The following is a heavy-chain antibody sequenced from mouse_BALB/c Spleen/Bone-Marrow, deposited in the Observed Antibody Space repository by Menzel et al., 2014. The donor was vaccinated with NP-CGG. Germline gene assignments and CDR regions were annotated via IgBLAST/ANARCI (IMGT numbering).Heavy chain of an antibody. CDR3: ARTGTWAWFAY. CDR1: GYTFTSYT. J-gene: IGHJ3*01. CDR2: INPISEYT. V-gene: IGHV1-4*02. D-gene: IGHD4-1*01. Sequence: QAQLQQSAADLARPGASVKLSCKTSGYTFTSYTMHWIKQRPGRGLEWIGDINPISEYTENNQKSKDKATLTADKSSSTAYMQLSSLTSEDSAVYYCARTGTWAWFAYWGQGTLVTVSA.